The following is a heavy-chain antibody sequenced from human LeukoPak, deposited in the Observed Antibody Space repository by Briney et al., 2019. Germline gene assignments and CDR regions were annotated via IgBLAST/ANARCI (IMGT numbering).Heavy chain of an antibody. V-gene: IGHV3-53*01. D-gene: IGHD1-26*01. CDR3: AKDQRWESPHYLDS. CDR1: GFTVRGDY. J-gene: IGHJ4*02. Sequence: PGGSLRLSCVASGFTVRGDYMTWVRQAPGKGLEWVSFVYGGGTTYYEDSVKGRFTISRDSSKNTLYVQMNSLRDEDTAVYYCAKDQRWESPHYLDSWGQGTLVTVSS. CDR2: VYGGGTT.